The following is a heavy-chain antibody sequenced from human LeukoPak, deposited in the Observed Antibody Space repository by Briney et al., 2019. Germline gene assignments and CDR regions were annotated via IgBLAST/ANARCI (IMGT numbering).Heavy chain of an antibody. V-gene: IGHV4-4*07. CDR3: ATLTGGDDAFDI. Sequence: PSETLSLTCTVSPGSISNYYWSWIRQPAGKGLEWIGLIYSSGSTSYNPSLKSRVTISVGTSKNQFSLKLNSVTPADTAVYYCATLTGGDDAFDIWGQGTMVTVSS. CDR2: IYSSGST. CDR1: PGSISNYY. D-gene: IGHD4-23*01. J-gene: IGHJ3*02.